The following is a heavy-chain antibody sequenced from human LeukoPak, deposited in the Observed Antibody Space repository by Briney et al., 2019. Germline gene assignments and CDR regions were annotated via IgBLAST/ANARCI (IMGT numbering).Heavy chain of an antibody. J-gene: IGHJ5*02. CDR1: GFTFTTYG. Sequence: GGSLRLSCAASGFTFTTYGMHWVRQAPGKGLEWVATISSDGSAKYYADSVQGRFTISRDNSKNTLDLQMNSPRLDDTAVYYCAKGLNGNWFDPWGQGTLVIVSS. V-gene: IGHV3-30*18. CDR2: ISSDGSAK. CDR3: AKGLNGNWFDP.